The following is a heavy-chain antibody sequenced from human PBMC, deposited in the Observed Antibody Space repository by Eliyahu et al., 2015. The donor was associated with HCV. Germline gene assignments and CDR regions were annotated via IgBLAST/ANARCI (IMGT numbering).Heavy chain of an antibody. CDR3: ARLPILTILGVVFGGGYXDY. D-gene: IGHD3-3*01. J-gene: IGHJ4*02. Sequence: QLQLQEPGPGLVKASETLSLTCIVSGDSVXXSTYYWGWIRQPPGKGLEWIGSTYYSGSTYYNPSLKSRVTISIDMSKNQFSLKLSSVTAADTAMYYCARLPILTILGVVFGGGYXDYWGQGTXVTVSS. CDR2: TYYSGST. CDR1: GDSVXXSTYY. V-gene: IGHV4-39*01.